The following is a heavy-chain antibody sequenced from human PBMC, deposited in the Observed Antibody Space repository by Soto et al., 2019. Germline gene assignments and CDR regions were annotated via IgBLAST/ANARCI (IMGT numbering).Heavy chain of an antibody. CDR1: GGFVTSGSYY. J-gene: IGHJ3*02. CDR2: MSHSGGT. V-gene: IGHV4-34*01. D-gene: IGHD1-1*01. Sequence: QVQLQQWGAGLLKPSETLSLTCAVYGGFVTSGSYYWSWIRQPPGKGLEWIGEMSHSGGTHFNPSLKSRVTISVYTSKNQFTLKMSSVTAADTDLYDCARVERGTATTVFGAFDMLGPGTMVPVSS. CDR3: ARVERGTATTVFGAFDM.